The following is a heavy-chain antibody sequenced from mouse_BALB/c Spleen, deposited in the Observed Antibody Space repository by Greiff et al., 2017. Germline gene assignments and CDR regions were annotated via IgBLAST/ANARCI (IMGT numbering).Heavy chain of an antibody. CDR1: GYAFSSYW. V-gene: IGHV1-80*01. CDR3: AVDSAGYVAY. Sequence: VQLQQSGAELVRPGSSVKISCKASGYAFSSYWLNWVKQRPGQGLEWIGQIYPGDGDTNYNGKFKGKATLTADKSSSTAYMQLSSLTSEDSAVYFCAVDSAGYVAYWGQGTLVTVSA. J-gene: IGHJ3*01. CDR2: IYPGDGDT. D-gene: IGHD3-2*01.